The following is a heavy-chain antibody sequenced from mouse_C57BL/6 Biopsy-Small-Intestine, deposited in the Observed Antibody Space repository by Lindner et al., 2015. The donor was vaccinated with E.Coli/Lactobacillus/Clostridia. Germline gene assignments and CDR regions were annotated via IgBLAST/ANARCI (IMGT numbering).Heavy chain of an antibody. J-gene: IGHJ3*01. D-gene: IGHD2-1*01. V-gene: IGHV14-2*01. CDR1: GFNIKDYY. CDR2: VDPEDDET. Sequence: VQLQESGAEVVKPGASVKLSCTGSGFNIKDYYIHWVRQRTEQGLEWLGRVDPEDDETKYAPKFQGMATITADTSSNTAYMQLSSLTSEDSAVYFCARYDNYVGWFAYWGQGTLVTVSA. CDR3: ARYDNYVGWFAY.